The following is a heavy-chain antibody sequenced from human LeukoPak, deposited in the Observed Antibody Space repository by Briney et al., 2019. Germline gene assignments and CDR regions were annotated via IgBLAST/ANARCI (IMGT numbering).Heavy chain of an antibody. Sequence: SETLSLTCTVSGGSISSYYWSWIRQPAGTALEWIGRIYTSGTITYNPSLKSRVTMSVDTSKNQFPLKLSSVTAADTAVYYCARDSGTTGEVKFDPWGQGTLVTVSS. J-gene: IGHJ5*02. CDR3: ARDSGTTGEVKFDP. CDR1: GGSISSYY. V-gene: IGHV4-4*07. CDR2: IYTSGTI. D-gene: IGHD3-10*01.